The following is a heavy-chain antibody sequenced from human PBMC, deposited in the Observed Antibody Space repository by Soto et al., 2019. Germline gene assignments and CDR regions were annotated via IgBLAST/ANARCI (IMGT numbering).Heavy chain of an antibody. D-gene: IGHD5-18*01. CDR1: GFTFSSYG. CDR2: VWYDGSNK. CDR3: ARYSYDAFDI. J-gene: IGHJ3*02. V-gene: IGHV3-33*01. Sequence: GGSLRLSCAASGFTFSSYGMDWVRQAPGKGLEWVAVVWYDGSNKYYADSVKGRFTISRDNSKNTLYLQMNSLRAEDTAVYYCARYSYDAFDIWGQGTMVTVSS.